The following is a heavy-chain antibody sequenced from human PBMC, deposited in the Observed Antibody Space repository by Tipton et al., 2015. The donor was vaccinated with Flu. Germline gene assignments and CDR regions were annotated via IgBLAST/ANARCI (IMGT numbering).Heavy chain of an antibody. J-gene: IGHJ4*02. V-gene: IGHV5-51*03. D-gene: IGHD6-25*01. CDR3: VRPATAYNSDDY. Sequence: QSGPEVKKPGESLKISCKTSGYIFTNYWIGWVRQMPGKGLEWMGMIYPGDSDTRYGPSSQGQVTMSVDNSISTVYLQWSSLETSDTAVYYCVRPATAYNSDDYWGQGILVTVSS. CDR1: GYIFTNYW. CDR2: IYPGDSDT.